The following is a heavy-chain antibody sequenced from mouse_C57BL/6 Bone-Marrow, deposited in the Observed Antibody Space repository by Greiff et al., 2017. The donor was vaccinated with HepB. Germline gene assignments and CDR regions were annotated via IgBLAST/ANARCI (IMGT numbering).Heavy chain of an antibody. CDR1: GYTFTSYW. Sequence: QVQLQQPGAELVKPGASVKLSCKASGYTFTSYWMHWVKQRPGQGLEWIGMIHPNSGSNKDNEKFKSKGTLTVEKSSSTAYMQLSSLTSEDSAVYSCTRTRIYYCSSSPFDYWGQGTTLTVSS. V-gene: IGHV1-64*01. CDR2: IHPNSGSN. CDR3: TRTRIYYCSSSPFDY. D-gene: IGHD1-1*01. J-gene: IGHJ2*01.